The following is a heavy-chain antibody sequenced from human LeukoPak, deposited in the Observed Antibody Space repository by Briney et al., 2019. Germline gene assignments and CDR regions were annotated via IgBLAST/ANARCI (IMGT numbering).Heavy chain of an antibody. CDR1: GFTVSTYY. CDR2: IFNTDTT. J-gene: IGHJ4*02. V-gene: IGHV3-53*01. D-gene: IGHD3-10*01. CDR3: ARDLSEYGWFGELYY. Sequence: GGSLRLSCAASGFTVSTYYMGWVRQAPGKGLEWVSVIFNTDTTQYAHSVKGRFTISRDNAKNTLYLQMNSLRAEDTAVYYCARDLSEYGWFGELYYWGQGTLVTVSS.